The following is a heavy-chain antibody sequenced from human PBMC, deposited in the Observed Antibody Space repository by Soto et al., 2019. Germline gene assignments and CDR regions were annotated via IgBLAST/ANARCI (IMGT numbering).Heavy chain of an antibody. CDR2: IYYSGST. Sequence: QLQLQESGPGLVKPSETLSLTCTVSGDSGGFISSSSYHWGWIRQPPGKGLEWIGNIYYSGSTYYTPSLRSRVTISRDTSTNQFSLRLTSVTAADTAVYYCARHPPYGPLDYWGQGTLVTVSS. J-gene: IGHJ4*02. V-gene: IGHV4-39*01. CDR3: ARHPPYGPLDY. D-gene: IGHD4-17*01. CDR1: GDSGGFISSSSYH.